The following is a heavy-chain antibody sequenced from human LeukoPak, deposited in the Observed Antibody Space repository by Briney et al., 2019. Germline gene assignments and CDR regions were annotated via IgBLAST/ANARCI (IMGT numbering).Heavy chain of an antibody. CDR3: ARDPCSSTSCRGPPWFDP. Sequence: GASVKVSCKASGYTFTSYYMHWARQAPGQGLEWMGIINPSGGSTSYAQKFQGRVTMTRDTSTSTIYMELSSLRSEDTAVYYCARDPCSSTSCRGPPWFDPWGQGTLVTVSS. CDR1: GYTFTSYY. V-gene: IGHV1-46*01. D-gene: IGHD2-2*01. CDR2: INPSGGST. J-gene: IGHJ5*02.